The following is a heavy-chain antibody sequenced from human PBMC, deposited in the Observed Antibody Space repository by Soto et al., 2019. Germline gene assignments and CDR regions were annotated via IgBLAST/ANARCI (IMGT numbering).Heavy chain of an antibody. CDR3: AKDGGYSYGIYYYYMDV. D-gene: IGHD5-18*01. CDR2: VKSDGSSK. CDR1: GFTFSSYW. Sequence: GGSLRLSCAASGFTFSSYWMHWVRQAPGKGLVWVSLVKSDGSSKSYADSVKGRFTISRDNSKNTLYLQMNSLRAEDTAVYYCAKDGGYSYGIYYYYMDVWGKGTTVTVSS. V-gene: IGHV3-74*01. J-gene: IGHJ6*03.